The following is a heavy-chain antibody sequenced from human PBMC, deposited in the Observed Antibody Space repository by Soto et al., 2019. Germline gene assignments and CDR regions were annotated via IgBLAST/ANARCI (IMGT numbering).Heavy chain of an antibody. Sequence: QVQLVESGGGLVKPGGSLRLSCAASGFTFSDYMSWIRQAPGKGLEWVSYISSSGSTIYYADSVKGRFTISRDNAKNSLYLQMNSLRAEDTAVYYCARASGGGDYWGQGTLVTVSS. D-gene: IGHD3-16*01. CDR1: GFTFSDY. CDR2: ISSSGSTI. J-gene: IGHJ4*02. V-gene: IGHV3-11*01. CDR3: ARASGGGDY.